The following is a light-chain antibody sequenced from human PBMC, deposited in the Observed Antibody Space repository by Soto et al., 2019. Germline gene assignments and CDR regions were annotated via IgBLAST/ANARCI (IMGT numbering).Light chain of an antibody. CDR3: QTYTSAPFT. J-gene: IGKJ3*01. V-gene: IGKV1-27*01. CDR2: AAS. Sequence: DIQMTQSPSSLSESVGDRVTITCRASQGISNYLAWEKQKPGKVPKLLIYAASTLQSGDQSRFSGSGSGTDFTLTISSLQPEDVATCYCQTYTSAPFTFGPGTTVAIK. CDR1: QGISNY.